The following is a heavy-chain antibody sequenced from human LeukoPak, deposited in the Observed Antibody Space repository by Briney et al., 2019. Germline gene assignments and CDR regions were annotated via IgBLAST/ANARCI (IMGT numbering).Heavy chain of an antibody. D-gene: IGHD5-18*01. CDR2: ISSSGSTI. CDR1: GFTFSSYE. CDR3: ASTPGYSYGPAEHYYGMDV. J-gene: IGHJ6*02. Sequence: GGSLRLSCAASGFTFSSYEMNWVRQVPGKGLEWVSYISSSGSTIYYADSVKGRFTISRDNAKNSLYLQMNSLRAEDTAVYYCASTPGYSYGPAEHYYGMDVWGQGTTVTVSS. V-gene: IGHV3-48*03.